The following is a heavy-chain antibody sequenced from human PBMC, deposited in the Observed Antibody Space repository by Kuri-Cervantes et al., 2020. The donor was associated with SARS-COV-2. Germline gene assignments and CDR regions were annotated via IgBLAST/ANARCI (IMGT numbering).Heavy chain of an antibody. CDR3: AKSGLRLGGLLLFFDY. V-gene: IGHV3-23*01. J-gene: IGHJ4*02. Sequence: GESLKIYCAASGFTFSSYDMSWVRQAPGKGLGWVSAISGSGGSTYYADSVKGRFTNCRDNSKNTLYLQMNSLRAEDTAVYYCAKSGLRLGGLLLFFDYWGQGTLVTVSS. CDR1: GFTFSSYD. CDR2: ISGSGGST. D-gene: IGHD3-16*02.